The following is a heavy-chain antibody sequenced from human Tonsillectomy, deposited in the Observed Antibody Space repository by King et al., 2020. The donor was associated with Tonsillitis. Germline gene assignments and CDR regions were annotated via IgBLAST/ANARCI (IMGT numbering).Heavy chain of an antibody. V-gene: IGHV1-69*06. J-gene: IGHJ4*02. Sequence: QLVQSGAEVKKPGSSVKVSCKASGDTFSTSPINWVRQAPGQGLEWMGVIIPVFGTATYAQKFQGRVTITADKSTSTAYMELSSLRSEDTAMFYCASLAQSLSGSGIYPHRTVDVYWGQGTLVTVSS. CDR2: IIPVFGTA. CDR1: GDTFSTSP. CDR3: ASLAQSLSGSGIYPHRTVDVY. D-gene: IGHD3-10*01.